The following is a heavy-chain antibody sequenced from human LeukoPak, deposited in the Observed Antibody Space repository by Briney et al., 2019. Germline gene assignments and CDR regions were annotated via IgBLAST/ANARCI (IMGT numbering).Heavy chain of an antibody. CDR1: GFTFSSYE. Sequence: GGSLRLSCGDSGFTFSSYEMNWVRQAPGKGLEWVSYISSSGSTIYYADSVKGRFTISRDNAKNSLYLQMNSLRAEDTAVYYCARGMYSVSYGLVRNNWFDPWGQGTLVTVSS. CDR2: ISSSGSTI. CDR3: ARGMYSVSYGLVRNNWFDP. J-gene: IGHJ5*02. V-gene: IGHV3-48*03. D-gene: IGHD1-26*01.